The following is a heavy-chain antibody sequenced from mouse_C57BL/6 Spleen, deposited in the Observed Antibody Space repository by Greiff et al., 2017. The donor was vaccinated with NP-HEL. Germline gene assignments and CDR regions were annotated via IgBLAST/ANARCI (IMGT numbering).Heavy chain of an antibody. Sequence: VQLKESGAELVRPGASVKLSCTASGFNIKDDYMHWVKQRPEQGLEWIGWIDPENGDTEYASKFQGKATITADTSSNTAYLQLSSLTSEDTAVYYCTTLYGSSPFFDYWGQGTTLTVSS. J-gene: IGHJ2*01. CDR1: GFNIKDDY. D-gene: IGHD1-1*01. V-gene: IGHV14-4*01. CDR3: TTLYGSSPFFDY. CDR2: IDPENGDT.